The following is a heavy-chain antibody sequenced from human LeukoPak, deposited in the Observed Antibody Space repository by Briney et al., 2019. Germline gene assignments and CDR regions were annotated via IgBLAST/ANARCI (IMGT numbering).Heavy chain of an antibody. J-gene: IGHJ4*02. Sequence: PSETLSLTCTVSGGSFSSYYWTWIRQPPGKGLEWIGYIDHSGTTNYNPSLKSRVSIDTSKNQFSLELSSVTAADTAVYYCARLKATVSIHAYFDSWGQGTLVTVSS. CDR3: ARLKATVSIHAYFDS. CDR2: IDHSGTT. V-gene: IGHV4-59*01. CDR1: GGSFSSYY. D-gene: IGHD4-17*01.